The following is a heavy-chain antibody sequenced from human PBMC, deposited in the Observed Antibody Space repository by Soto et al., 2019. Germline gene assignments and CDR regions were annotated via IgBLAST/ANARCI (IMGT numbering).Heavy chain of an antibody. CDR1: GYTFTGYY. CDR2: INPNSGGT. V-gene: IGHV1-2*04. Sequence: ASVKVSCKASGYTFTGYYMHWVRQAPGQGLEWMGWINPNSGGTNYAQKFQGWVTMTRDTSISTAYMELSRLRSDDTAVYYCARASIRRRDTAMVTGFYYYGMDVWGQGATVTV. D-gene: IGHD5-18*01. J-gene: IGHJ6*02. CDR3: ARASIRRRDTAMVTGFYYYGMDV.